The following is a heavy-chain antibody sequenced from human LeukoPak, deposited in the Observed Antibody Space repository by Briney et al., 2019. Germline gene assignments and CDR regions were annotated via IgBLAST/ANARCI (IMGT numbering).Heavy chain of an antibody. Sequence: GGSLRLSCAASGFTVSSNYMSWVRQAPGKGLEWVSVIYSGGSTYYADSVKGRFTISRDNSKNTLYLQMNSLRAEDTAVYYCAREGRSYPNWFDPWGQGTLVTVSS. CDR2: IYSGGST. V-gene: IGHV3-53*01. J-gene: IGHJ5*02. CDR1: GFTVSSNY. CDR3: AREGRSYPNWFDP. D-gene: IGHD1-26*01.